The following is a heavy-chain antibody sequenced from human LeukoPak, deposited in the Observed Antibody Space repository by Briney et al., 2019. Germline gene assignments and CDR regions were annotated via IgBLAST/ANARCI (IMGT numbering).Heavy chain of an antibody. D-gene: IGHD3-3*01. CDR1: GFIVNSNY. Sequence: GGSLRLSCAASGFIVNSNYMNWVRQAPGKGLEWVSVLYSDDTTYYADSVKGRFTISRDNSKNTLYLQMNSLRAEDTAVYYCAKNLKTPKVLRFLEWPADEYYFDYWGQGTLVTVSS. CDR3: AKNLKTPKVLRFLEWPADEYYFDY. V-gene: IGHV3-53*01. J-gene: IGHJ4*02. CDR2: LYSDDTT.